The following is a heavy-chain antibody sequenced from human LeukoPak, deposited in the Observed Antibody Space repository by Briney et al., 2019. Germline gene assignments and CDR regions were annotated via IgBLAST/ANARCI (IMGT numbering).Heavy chain of an antibody. CDR1: GGSLSGYD. CDR2: INHSGST. J-gene: IGHJ4*02. CDR3: ARGWHYYDTRLDY. D-gene: IGHD3-22*01. V-gene: IGHV4-34*01. Sequence: SETLSLTCAVSGGSLSGYDWSWIRQPPGKGLEWIGEINHSGSTNYNPSLKSRVTISVDTSKNQFSLKLSSVTAADTAVYYCARGWHYYDTRLDYWGQGTLVTVSS.